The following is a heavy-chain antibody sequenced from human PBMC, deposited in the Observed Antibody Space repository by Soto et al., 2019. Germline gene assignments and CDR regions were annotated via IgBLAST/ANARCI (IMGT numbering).Heavy chain of an antibody. CDR3: ARHRYCSSTSCYMAGYYGMDV. D-gene: IGHD2-2*02. CDR2: IYPGDSDT. CDR1: GYSFTSYW. Sequence: PGGSLEISCKGSGYSFTSYWIGWVRQMPGKGLEWMGIIYPGDSDTRYSPSFQGQVTISADKSISTAYLQWSSLKASDTAMYYCARHRYCSSTSCYMAGYYGMDVWGQGTTVTVSS. V-gene: IGHV5-51*01. J-gene: IGHJ6*02.